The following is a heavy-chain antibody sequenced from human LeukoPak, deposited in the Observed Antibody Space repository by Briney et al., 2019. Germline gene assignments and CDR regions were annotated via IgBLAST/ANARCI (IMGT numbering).Heavy chain of an antibody. V-gene: IGHV3-48*02. CDR2: ISSSSSTI. CDR1: GFTFSSYS. J-gene: IGHJ4*02. D-gene: IGHD5-12*01. Sequence: GGSPRLSCAAPGFTFSSYSMNWVRQAPGKGLEWVSYISSSSSTIYYADSVKGRFTISRDNAKNSLYLQMNSLRDEDTAVYCCARDDRLYSGYDFAFDYWGQGTLVTVSS. CDR3: ARDDRLYSGYDFAFDY.